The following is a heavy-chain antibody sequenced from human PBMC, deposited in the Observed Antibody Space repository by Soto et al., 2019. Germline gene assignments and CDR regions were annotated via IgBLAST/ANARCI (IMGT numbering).Heavy chain of an antibody. CDR3: ARGQGRISASGVLMHYFDY. Sequence: SVKVSCKTSGGTFNSYAIAWVRQAPGRGLEWMGGIIPVFGSPNHAQNFQGRVTITADTATSTASMELTSLRSEDTAVYYCARGQGRISASGVLMHYFDYWSLGTQVTVYS. V-gene: IGHV1-69*06. J-gene: IGHJ4*02. CDR2: IIPVFGSP. D-gene: IGHD3-3*01. CDR1: GGTFNSYA.